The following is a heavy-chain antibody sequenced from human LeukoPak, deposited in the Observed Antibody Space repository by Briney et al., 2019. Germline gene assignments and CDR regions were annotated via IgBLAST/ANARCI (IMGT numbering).Heavy chain of an antibody. CDR3: ARSDYHNSGSHTVFDAFDI. CDR2: IDDSGNT. D-gene: IGHD3-10*01. V-gene: IGHV4-59*01. J-gene: IGHJ3*02. Sequence: PSETLSLTCTVSGRSISRYYWSWIRRPPGKGLEWIGYIDDSGNTNYNPSLKSQVTISVDKSKNQFSLKLSFVTAADTAMYYCARSDYHNSGSHTVFDAFDIWGQGTRVTVSS. CDR1: GRSISRYY.